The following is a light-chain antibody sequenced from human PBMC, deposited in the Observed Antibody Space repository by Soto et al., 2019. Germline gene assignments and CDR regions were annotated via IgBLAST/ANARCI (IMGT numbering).Light chain of an antibody. CDR1: QSAGTR. V-gene: IGKV3-20*01. J-gene: IGKJ5*01. CDR3: QHYHSGHPST. Sequence: TKSPDNLSLSPVASAPLFCLAAQSAGTRLAWYQHKTGQAPRLLISGASSRATGIPDRFTGSGSETSFTLTISRLEPEDFALYYCQHYHSGHPSTFGQGTQLDIK. CDR2: GAS.